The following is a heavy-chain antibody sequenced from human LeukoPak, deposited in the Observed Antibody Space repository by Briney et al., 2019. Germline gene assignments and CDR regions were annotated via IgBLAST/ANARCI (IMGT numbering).Heavy chain of an antibody. CDR2: ISSSSSYT. CDR3: ARGAAAAPPGDWSFDI. Sequence: PGGSLRLSCAASGFTFSSYSMNWVRQSPGKGLEWVSSISSSSSYTYYADSVKGRFTISRDNAKNALYLKMNSLRAEDTAVYYCARGAAAAPPGDWSFDIWGQGTMVTVSS. J-gene: IGHJ3*02. D-gene: IGHD6-13*01. V-gene: IGHV3-21*01. CDR1: GFTFSSYS.